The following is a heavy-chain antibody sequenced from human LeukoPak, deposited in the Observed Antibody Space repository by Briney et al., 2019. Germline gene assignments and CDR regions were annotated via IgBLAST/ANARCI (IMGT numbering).Heavy chain of an antibody. CDR2: IYTSGST. CDR1: GGSISSDSYY. CDR3: ASHCSSTTCYTQRIIGKTYYYYPMDV. D-gene: IGHD2-2*02. J-gene: IGHJ6*02. V-gene: IGHV4-61*02. Sequence: SETLSLTCTVSGGSISSDSYYWSWIRQPAGKGLEWIRRIYTSGSTNYNPSLKSRVTISVDTSKNQFSLKLRSVTAADTAVYYCASHCSSTTCYTQRIIGKTYYYYPMDVWGQGTTVSVSS.